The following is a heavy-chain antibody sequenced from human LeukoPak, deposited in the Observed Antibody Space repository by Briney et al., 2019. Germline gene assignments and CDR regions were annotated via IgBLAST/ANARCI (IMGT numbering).Heavy chain of an antibody. V-gene: IGHV3-30-3*01. CDR1: GFTFSSYA. CDR3: AREPLTKYSYGMRDYFDY. Sequence: QPGRSLRLSCAASGFTFSSYAMHWVRQAPGKGLEWVAVISYDGSNKYYADSVKGRFTISRDNSKNTLYLQMNSLRAEDTAVYYCAREPLTKYSYGMRDYFDYWGQGTLVTVSS. CDR2: ISYDGSNK. J-gene: IGHJ4*02. D-gene: IGHD5-18*01.